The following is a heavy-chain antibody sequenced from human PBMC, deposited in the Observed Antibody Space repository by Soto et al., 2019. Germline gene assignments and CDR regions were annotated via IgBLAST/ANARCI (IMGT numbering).Heavy chain of an antibody. Sequence: PSETLSLTCTVSGGSISSISYYWGWIRQPPGKGLEVIGSIYYSGSTYYNPSLKSRVTISVDTSKNQFSLKLSSVTAADTAVYYCARRRRQPQTVIGWFDXWGQGTLVTVSX. CDR2: IYYSGST. J-gene: IGHJ5*02. CDR3: ARRRRQPQTVIGWFDX. V-gene: IGHV4-39*01. CDR1: GGSISSISYY. D-gene: IGHD4-17*01.